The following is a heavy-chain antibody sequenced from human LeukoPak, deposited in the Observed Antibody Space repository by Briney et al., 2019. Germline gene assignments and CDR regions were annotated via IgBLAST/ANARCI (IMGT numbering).Heavy chain of an antibody. J-gene: IGHJ3*02. CDR2: MNPNSGNT. CDR1: GYTFTSYV. CDR3: ASPYDYGDYGADAFDI. V-gene: IGHV1-8*01. D-gene: IGHD4-17*01. Sequence: ASVKVSCKASGYTFTSYVINWVRQATGQGREWMGWMNPNSGNTGYAQKFQGRVTMTRNTSISTAYMELSSLRSEDTAVYYCASPYDYGDYGADAFDIWGEGTTVTVSP.